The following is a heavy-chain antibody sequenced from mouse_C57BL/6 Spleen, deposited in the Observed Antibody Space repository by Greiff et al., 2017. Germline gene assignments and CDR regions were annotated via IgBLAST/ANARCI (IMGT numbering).Heavy chain of an antibody. J-gene: IGHJ2*01. CDR3: ARRRANWDDFDG. D-gene: IGHD4-1*02. CDR1: GYAFSSSW. V-gene: IGHV1-82*01. Sequence: VKVVESGPELVKPGASVKISCKASGYAFSSSWMNWVKQRPGKGLEWIGRIYPGDGDTNYNGKFKGKATLTADKTSSTAYMQLSSLTSEDSAVYFCARRRANWDDFDGWGQGTTLTVSS. CDR2: IYPGDGDT.